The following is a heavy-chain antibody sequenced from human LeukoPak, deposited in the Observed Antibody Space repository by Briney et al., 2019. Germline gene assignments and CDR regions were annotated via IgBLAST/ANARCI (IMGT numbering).Heavy chain of an antibody. CDR3: ARDMITFGGVIGYDY. V-gene: IGHV4-30-4*08. J-gene: IGHJ4*02. D-gene: IGHD3-16*02. Sequence: PSETLSLTCTVSGGSISSGDYYWSWIRQPPGKGLEWIGYIYYSGSTYYNPSLKSRVTISVDTSKNQFSLKLSSVTAADTAVYYCARDMITFGGVIGYDYWGQGTLVTVSS. CDR1: GGSISSGDYY. CDR2: IYYSGST.